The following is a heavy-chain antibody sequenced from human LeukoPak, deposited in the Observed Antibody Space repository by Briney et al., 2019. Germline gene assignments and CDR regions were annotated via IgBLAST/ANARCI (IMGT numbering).Heavy chain of an antibody. Sequence: GGSLRLSCAASGFTFSNYNMNWVRQAPGKGLEWVSSISTSSSYIYYADSVKGRFTISRDNAKKSLYLQMNSLRAEDTAVYYCARRTYCSGGSCYLDAFDIWGQGTMVTVSS. V-gene: IGHV3-21*01. J-gene: IGHJ3*02. CDR2: ISTSSSYI. CDR3: ARRTYCSGGSCYLDAFDI. CDR1: GFTFSNYN. D-gene: IGHD2-15*01.